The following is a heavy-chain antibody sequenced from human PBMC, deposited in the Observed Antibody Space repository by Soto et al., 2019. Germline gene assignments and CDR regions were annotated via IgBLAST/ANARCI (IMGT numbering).Heavy chain of an antibody. CDR2: IYHSGST. CDR1: GGSISSGGYS. CDR3: AREKSHYDSLTGYLVASGWLDP. D-gene: IGHD3-9*01. Sequence: SETLSLTCAVSGGSISSGGYSWSWIRQPPGKGLEWIGYIYHSGSTYYNPSLKSRVTISVDRSKNQFSLKLSSVTAADTAVYYCAREKSHYDSLTGYLVASGWLDPWGKGTLVTVSS. J-gene: IGHJ5*02. V-gene: IGHV4-30-2*01.